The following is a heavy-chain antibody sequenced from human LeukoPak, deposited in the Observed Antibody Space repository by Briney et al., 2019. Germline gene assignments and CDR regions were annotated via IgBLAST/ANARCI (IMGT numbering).Heavy chain of an antibody. V-gene: IGHV4-59*08. CDR2: IYYSGST. Sequence: SETLSLTCTVSGGSISSYYWSWIRQPPGKGLEWIGYIYYSGSTNYNPSLKSRVTISVDTSKNQFSLKLSSVTAADTAVYYCASTGTSGAWWFDPWGQGTLVTVSS. J-gene: IGHJ5*02. D-gene: IGHD1-1*01. CDR1: GGSISSYY. CDR3: ASTGTSGAWWFDP.